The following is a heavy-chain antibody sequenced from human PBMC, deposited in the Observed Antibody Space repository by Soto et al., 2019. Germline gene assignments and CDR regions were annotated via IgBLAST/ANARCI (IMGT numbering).Heavy chain of an antibody. V-gene: IGHV2-70*01. J-gene: IGHJ4*02. CDR1: GFSLSTSGMC. CDR3: ARISPTAVELEYYFDY. CDR2: IDWDDGK. D-gene: IGHD1-1*01. Sequence: SGPTLVNPTQTLTLTCTFSGFSLSTSGMCVSWIRQPPGKALEWLALIDWDDGKYYSTSLKTRLTISKDTSKNQVVLTMTNMDPVDTATYYCARISPTAVELEYYFDYWGQGTLVTVSS.